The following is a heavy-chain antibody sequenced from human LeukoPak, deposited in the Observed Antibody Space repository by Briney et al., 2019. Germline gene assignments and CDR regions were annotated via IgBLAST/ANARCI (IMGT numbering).Heavy chain of an antibody. D-gene: IGHD1-26*01. CDR1: GYSISSGYY. CDR2: IYHSGST. Sequence: SETLSLTCTVSGYSISSGYYWGWIRQPPGKGLEWIGSIYHSGSTYYNPSLKSRVTISVDTSKNQFSLKLSSVTAADTAVYYCARGIVGAPMDWFDPWGQGTLVTVSS. V-gene: IGHV4-38-2*02. CDR3: ARGIVGAPMDWFDP. J-gene: IGHJ5*02.